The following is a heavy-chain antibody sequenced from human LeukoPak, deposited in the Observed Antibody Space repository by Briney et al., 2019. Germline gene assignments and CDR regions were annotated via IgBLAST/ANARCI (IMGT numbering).Heavy chain of an antibody. V-gene: IGHV3-74*01. CDR2: INSDGRSI. CDR1: GFTFSSYW. J-gene: IGHJ3*02. Sequence: GGSLRLSCAASGFTFSSYWMHWVRQAPGKGLVWVSRINSDGRSISYADSVKGRFTISRDNAKNTLYLQMSSLRAEDTAVYYCAREPIAVADPDAFDIWGQGTMVTVSS. D-gene: IGHD6-19*01. CDR3: AREPIAVADPDAFDI.